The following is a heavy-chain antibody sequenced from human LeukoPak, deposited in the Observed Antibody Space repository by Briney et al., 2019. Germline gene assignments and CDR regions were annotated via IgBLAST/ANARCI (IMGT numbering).Heavy chain of an antibody. J-gene: IGHJ4*02. Sequence: PGGSLRLSCAASGFTFSSYGMHWVRQAPGKGLEWVAFIRYDGSNKYYADSVKGRFTISRDNSKNTLYLQMNSLRAEDTAVYYCARGHAYGAQPVCGDYWGQGTLVTVSS. D-gene: IGHD4-17*01. CDR2: IRYDGSNK. CDR1: GFTFSSYG. CDR3: ARGHAYGAQPVCGDY. V-gene: IGHV3-30*02.